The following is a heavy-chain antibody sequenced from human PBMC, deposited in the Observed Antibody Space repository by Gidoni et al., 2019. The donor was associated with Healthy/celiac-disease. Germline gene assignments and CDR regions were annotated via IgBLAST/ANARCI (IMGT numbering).Heavy chain of an antibody. D-gene: IGHD3-10*01. CDR1: GGSLRSSSYY. CDR2: IYYSGST. V-gene: IGHV4-39*01. Sequence: QLQLQESGPGLVKPSATLSLTCTVSGGSLRSSSYYWGWLRQPPGKGLEWIGRIYYSGSTYYNPSLKRLVTISVDTSKNQFSLKLSSVTAADTAVYYCARHIKVQGVIGWFDPWGQGTLVTVSS. CDR3: ARHIKVQGVIGWFDP. J-gene: IGHJ5*02.